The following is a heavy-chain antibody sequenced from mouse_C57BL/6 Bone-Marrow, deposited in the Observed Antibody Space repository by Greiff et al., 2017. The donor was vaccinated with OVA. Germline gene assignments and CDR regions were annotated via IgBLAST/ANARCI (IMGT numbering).Heavy chain of an antibody. CDR3: ACLGYYYGSPAWFAY. Sequence: VQLQQSVAELVRPGASVKLSCTASGFNIKNTYMHWVKQRPEQGLEWIGRIDPAIGNTKYAPKFQGKAPITADTSSNTAYLQLSSLTSEDTAIYYCACLGYYYGSPAWFAYWGQGTLVTVSA. CDR1: GFNIKNTY. D-gene: IGHD1-1*01. CDR2: IDPAIGNT. V-gene: IGHV14-3*01. J-gene: IGHJ3*01.